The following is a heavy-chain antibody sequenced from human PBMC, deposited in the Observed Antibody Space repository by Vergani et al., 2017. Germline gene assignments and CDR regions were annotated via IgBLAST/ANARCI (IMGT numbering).Heavy chain of an antibody. D-gene: IGHD3-16*02. V-gene: IGHV5-10-1*03. CDR2: IDPSDSYT. CDR3: ARLMITFGGVIAQPTDY. CDR1: GYSFTSYW. J-gene: IGHJ4*02. Sequence: EVQLVQSGAEVKKPGESLRTSCKGSGYSFTSYWISWVRQMPGKGLEWMGRIDPSDSYTNYSPSFQGHVTISADKSISTAYLQWSSLKASDTAMYYCARLMITFGGVIAQPTDYWGQGTLVTVSS.